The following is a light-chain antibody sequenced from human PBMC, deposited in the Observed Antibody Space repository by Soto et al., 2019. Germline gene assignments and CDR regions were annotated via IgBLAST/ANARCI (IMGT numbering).Light chain of an antibody. Sequence: DIQMIQFLSILSASVGDRVTITCRASQSISSWLAWYQQKPGQAPKLLIYKASTLQSGVPSRFSGSGSGTEFTLAISSLQPDDSATYYCQQYNDNWTFGQGTKVDIK. CDR2: KAS. V-gene: IGKV1-5*03. CDR1: QSISSW. J-gene: IGKJ1*01. CDR3: QQYNDNWT.